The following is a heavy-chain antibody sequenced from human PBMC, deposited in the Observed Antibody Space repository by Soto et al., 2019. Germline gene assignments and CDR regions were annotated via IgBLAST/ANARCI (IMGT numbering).Heavy chain of an antibody. CDR3: AREESYYNMGTFPVYYIDV. D-gene: IGHD3-9*01. CDR2: IIPLLGIG. V-gene: IGHV1-69*08. J-gene: IGHJ6*03. CDR1: GGTLSSET. Sequence: QVQLVQSGPEVKKSGSSVKVSCKVSGGTLSSETISWLRQAPGQGLEWMGRIIPLLGIGNYAQKFQGRVTITEDISTNKGYMELISLTSKDTAIYYCAREESYYNMGTFPVYYIDVWCNGTTVSVSS.